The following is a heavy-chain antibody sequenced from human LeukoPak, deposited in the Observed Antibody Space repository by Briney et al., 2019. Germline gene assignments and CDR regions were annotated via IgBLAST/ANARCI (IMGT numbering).Heavy chain of an antibody. J-gene: IGHJ4*02. D-gene: IGHD4-23*01. CDR3: ARGGLYGGNTGFDY. CDR1: GYTFTSYA. CDR2: ISAYNGNT. V-gene: IGHV1-18*01. Sequence: ASVKASCKRSGYTFTSYATNWVRQAPGQGLEWMGWISAYNGNTNYARKLQGRVTMTTDTSTSTAYMELRSLRSDDTAVYYCARGGLYGGNTGFDYWGQGTLVTVSS.